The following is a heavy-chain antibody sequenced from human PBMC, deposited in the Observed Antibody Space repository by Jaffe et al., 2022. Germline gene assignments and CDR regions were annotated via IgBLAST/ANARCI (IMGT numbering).Heavy chain of an antibody. D-gene: IGHD4-17*01. CDR2: IYHSGST. V-gene: IGHV4-38-2*01. J-gene: IGHJ4*02. Sequence: QVQLQESGPGLVKPSETLSLTCAVSGYSISSGYYWGWIRQPPGKGLEWIGSIYHSGSTYYNPSLKSRVTISVDTSKNQFSLKLSSVTAADTAVYYCARHVPNDYGDYAPESRLDYWGQGTLVTVSS. CDR3: ARHVPNDYGDYAPESRLDY. CDR1: GYSISSGYY.